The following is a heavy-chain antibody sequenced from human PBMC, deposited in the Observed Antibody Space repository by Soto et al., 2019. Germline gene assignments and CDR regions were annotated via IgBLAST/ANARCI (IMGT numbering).Heavy chain of an antibody. CDR3: ARDVGIHDAFDI. V-gene: IGHV4-59*13. CDR1: TDSFNDYY. Sequence: QVRLHESGPGLVKPSETLSLTCTVSTDSFNDYYWRWIRQPPGKRLEWIGSIYHTGNTNYNPSLESRVSISVDTSKIQFSLSLSSVTAADTAVYYCARDVGIHDAFDIWGQGTLVTVSS. J-gene: IGHJ3*02. CDR2: IYHTGNT. D-gene: IGHD5-18*01.